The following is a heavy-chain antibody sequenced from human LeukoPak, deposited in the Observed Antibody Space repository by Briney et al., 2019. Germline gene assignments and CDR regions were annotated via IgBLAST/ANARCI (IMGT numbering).Heavy chain of an antibody. V-gene: IGHV1-46*01. CDR2: INPSGGST. CDR1: GYTFTSYY. Sequence: ASVKVSCKASGYTFTSYYMHWVRQAPGQGLEWMGIINPSGGSTSYAQKFQGRVTMTRDTSTSTVYMELSSLRSEDTAVYYCARDYGGGATLPHLDYWGQGTLVTVSS. J-gene: IGHJ4*02. CDR3: ARDYGGGATLPHLDY. D-gene: IGHD2-15*01.